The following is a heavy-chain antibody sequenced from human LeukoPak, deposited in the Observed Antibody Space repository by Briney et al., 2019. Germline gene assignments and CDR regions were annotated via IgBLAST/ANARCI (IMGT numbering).Heavy chain of an antibody. CDR3: ANLYYDFPF. Sequence: EASVKVSCKASGYTFTSYDFNWLRQATGQGPEWMGWMNPNSGATGYAQKFQGRITMTRSASINTAYMELTDLRSEDTAMYYCANLYYDFPFWGQGTLVTVSS. V-gene: IGHV1-8*01. CDR1: GYTFTSYD. J-gene: IGHJ4*02. CDR2: MNPNSGAT. D-gene: IGHD3/OR15-3a*01.